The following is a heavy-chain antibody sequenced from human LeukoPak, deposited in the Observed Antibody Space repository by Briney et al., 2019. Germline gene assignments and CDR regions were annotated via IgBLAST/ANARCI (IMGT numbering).Heavy chain of an antibody. CDR1: GFTFSSYW. CDR2: IKQDGSEK. D-gene: IGHD6-13*01. Sequence: PGGSLRLSCAASGFTFSSYWMSWVRQAPGKGLEWVANIKQDGSEKYYVDSVKGRFTISRDNAKYSLYLQMNSLRAEDTAVYYSSLEGSSWYRYFQHWGQGTLVTVSS. V-gene: IGHV3-7*05. J-gene: IGHJ1*01. CDR3: SLEGSSWYRYFQH.